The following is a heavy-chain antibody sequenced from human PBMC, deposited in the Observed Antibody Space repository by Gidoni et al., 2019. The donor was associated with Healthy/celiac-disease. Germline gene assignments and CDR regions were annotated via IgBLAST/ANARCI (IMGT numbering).Heavy chain of an antibody. Sequence: EVQLVESGGGLVQPGGSLRLSCAASGYTFSSYEMNWVRQAPGKGLEWVSYISSSGSTIYYADSVKGRFTISRDNAKNSLYLQMNSLRAEDTAVYYCAREDSRGRAEYFQHWGQGTLVTVSS. V-gene: IGHV3-48*03. CDR2: ISSSGSTI. D-gene: IGHD3-22*01. CDR3: AREDSRGRAEYFQH. J-gene: IGHJ1*01. CDR1: GYTFSSYE.